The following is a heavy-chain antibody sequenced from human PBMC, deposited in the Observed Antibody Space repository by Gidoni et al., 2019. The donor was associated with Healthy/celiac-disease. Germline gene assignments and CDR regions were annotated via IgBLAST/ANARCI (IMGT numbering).Heavy chain of an antibody. CDR1: GYSFTSYW. CDR3: ARAPYCGGDCYGWFDP. J-gene: IGHJ5*02. D-gene: IGHD2-21*02. Sequence: EVQLVQSGAEVKKPGESLKISCKGSGYSFTSYWLGWVRQMPGKGLEWMGIIYPGDSDTRYSPSFQGQVTISADKSISTAYLQWSSLKASDTAMYYCARAPYCGGDCYGWFDPWGQGTLVTVSS. CDR2: IYPGDSDT. V-gene: IGHV5-51*03.